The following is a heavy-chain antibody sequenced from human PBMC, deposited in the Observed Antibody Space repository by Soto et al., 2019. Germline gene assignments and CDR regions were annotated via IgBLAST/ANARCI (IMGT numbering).Heavy chain of an antibody. CDR1: GYSFISYY. V-gene: IGHV1-46*01. D-gene: IGHD3-10*01. J-gene: IGHJ4*02. Sequence: QVQLVQSGAEVKETGASVKLSCTASGYSFISYYIHWVRQAPGQGLEWVGRVGPGGGGTHYAQKFRDRVTRTADTSTSTVYMDLSSLRSDDTALYYCARELPFTYYFDYWGQGTLVAVSS. CDR3: ARELPFTYYFDY. CDR2: VGPGGGGT.